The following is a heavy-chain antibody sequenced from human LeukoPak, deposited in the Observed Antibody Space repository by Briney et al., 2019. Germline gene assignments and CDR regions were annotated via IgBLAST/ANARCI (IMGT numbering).Heavy chain of an antibody. J-gene: IGHJ4*02. Sequence: ASVKVSCKASGYTFTSYDINWVRQATGQGLEWMGWMNPNSGDTGYAQKFQGRVTITRNTSISTAYMELSSLRSEDTAVYYCARTYGSGSYYNGVYFDYWGQGTLVTVSS. V-gene: IGHV1-8*03. D-gene: IGHD3-10*01. CDR1: GYTFTSYD. CDR3: ARTYGSGSYYNGVYFDY. CDR2: MNPNSGDT.